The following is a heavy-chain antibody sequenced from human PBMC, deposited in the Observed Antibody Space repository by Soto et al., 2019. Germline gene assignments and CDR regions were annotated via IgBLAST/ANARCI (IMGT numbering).Heavy chain of an antibody. J-gene: IGHJ4*01. D-gene: IGHD3-3*01. CDR1: GFSFTDNW. Sequence: PGGSLRLSCAASGFSFTDNWMHWVRQSPGKGLEWVGRIKSRADGETTDYAAPVKGRFTISRDDSRDTFYLEMNSLKSEDTAMYYWLTYCDFGSGHYPHWGHGIWVTVSS. CDR2: IKSRADGETT. CDR3: LTYCDFGSGHYPH. V-gene: IGHV3-15*07.